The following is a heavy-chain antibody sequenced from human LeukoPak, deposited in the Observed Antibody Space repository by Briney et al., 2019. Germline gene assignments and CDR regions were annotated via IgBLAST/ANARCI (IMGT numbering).Heavy chain of an antibody. D-gene: IGHD5-18*01. J-gene: IGHJ4*02. CDR2: IRSKANSYAT. V-gene: IGHV3-73*01. Sequence: PGGSLRLSCAASGFTFSGSAMHWVRQASGKGLEWVGRIRSKANSYATAYAASVKGRFTISRDDSKNTAYLQMNSLKTEDTAAYYCTRQDSYGYYFDYWGQGTLVTVSS. CDR3: TRQDSYGYYFDY. CDR1: GFTFSGSA.